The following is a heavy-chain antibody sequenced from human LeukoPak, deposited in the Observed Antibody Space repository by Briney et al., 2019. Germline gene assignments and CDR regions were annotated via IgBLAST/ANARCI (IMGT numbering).Heavy chain of an antibody. J-gene: IGHJ6*01. Sequence: SQTLSLTCVVCGGSLSVYYWSCIRQPPGKGLEWIGEDNHSGSTNYNPSLKIRVTISIDTSKNQFSLKLSSVTAADTAVYYCARGDPSNYYYGMDVWGQGTTVTVSS. CDR1: GGSLSVYY. CDR3: ARGDPSNYYYGMDV. CDR2: DNHSGST. V-gene: IGHV4-34*01. D-gene: IGHD3-10*01.